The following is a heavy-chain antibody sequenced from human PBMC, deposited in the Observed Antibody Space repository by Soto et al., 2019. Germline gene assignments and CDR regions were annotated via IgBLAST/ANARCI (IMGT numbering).Heavy chain of an antibody. J-gene: IGHJ3*02. Sequence: PSETLSLTCTVSGGSISSGDYYWSWIRQPPGKGLEWIGYIYYSGSTYYNPSLKSRVTISVDTSKNQFSLKLSSVTAADTAVYYCARDRHSHLEAFDIWGQGTMVTV. CDR3: ARDRHSHLEAFDI. CDR2: IYYSGST. D-gene: IGHD3-3*01. CDR1: GGSISSGDYY. V-gene: IGHV4-30-4*01.